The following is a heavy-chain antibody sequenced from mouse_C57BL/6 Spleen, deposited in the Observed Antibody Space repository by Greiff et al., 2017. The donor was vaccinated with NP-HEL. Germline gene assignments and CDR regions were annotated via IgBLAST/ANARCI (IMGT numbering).Heavy chain of an antibody. D-gene: IGHD1-1*01. CDR2: IYPGDGDN. CDR1: GYAFSSSW. Sequence: VQLQQSGPELVKPGASVKISCKASGYAFSSSWMNWVKQRPGKGLEWIGRIYPGDGDNNYNGKFKGKATLTADKASSTAYMQLRSLTVEDSAVYVCACDYDGSSYWYAMDYWGQGTSVTVSS. V-gene: IGHV1-82*01. CDR3: ACDYDGSSYWYAMDY. J-gene: IGHJ4*01.